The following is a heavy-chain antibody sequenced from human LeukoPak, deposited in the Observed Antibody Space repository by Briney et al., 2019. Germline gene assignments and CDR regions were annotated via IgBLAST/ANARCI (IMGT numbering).Heavy chain of an antibody. CDR1: GFTFSGYW. CDR2: IKKDGSEK. D-gene: IGHD5-18*01. V-gene: IGHV3-7*01. Sequence: GGSLRLSCAASGFTFSGYWMSWVRQAPGKGLEWVANIKKDGSEKYYVDSVKGRFTISRDNAKTSLYLQMNSLRAEDTAVYYCARDLSGVAGYTYGRGIDYWGQGTLVTVSS. J-gene: IGHJ4*02. CDR3: ARDLSGVAGYTYGRGIDY.